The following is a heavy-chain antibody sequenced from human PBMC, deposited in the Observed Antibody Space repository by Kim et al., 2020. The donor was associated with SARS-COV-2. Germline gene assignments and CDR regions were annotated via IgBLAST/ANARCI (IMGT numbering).Heavy chain of an antibody. D-gene: IGHD2-2*01. Sequence: VKGRFTISRDNSKNTQYLQMNSLRAEDTAVYYCAKGYCISTSCYWASDYWGQGTLVTVSS. CDR3: AKGYCISTSCYWASDY. V-gene: IGHV3-23*01. J-gene: IGHJ4*02.